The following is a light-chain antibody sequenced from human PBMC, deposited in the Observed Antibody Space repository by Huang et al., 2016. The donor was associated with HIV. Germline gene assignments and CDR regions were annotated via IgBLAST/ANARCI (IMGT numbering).Light chain of an antibody. Sequence: VMMQSPASLSASPGARVTLSCRASQGVRTNLAWYQQKPGQAPTLLMFGASTRATGTPPRFSGSVSGTDFTLTITSLQSSDSAIYYCQQYNDWPPLTVGGGTKVEI. J-gene: IGKJ4*01. V-gene: IGKV3D-15*01. CDR2: GAS. CDR1: QGVRTN. CDR3: QQYNDWPPLT.